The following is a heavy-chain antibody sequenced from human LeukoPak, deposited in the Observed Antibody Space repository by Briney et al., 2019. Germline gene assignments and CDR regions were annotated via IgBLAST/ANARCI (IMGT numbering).Heavy chain of an antibody. CDR2: INPSGGST. V-gene: IGHV1-46*02. Sequence: ASVKVSCKASGYTFNNYGISWVRQAPGQGLEWMGIINPSGGSTSYAQKFQGRVTMTRDMSTSTVYMELSSLRAEDTAVYYCARDIVGATTFPINYYYYYYMDVWGKGTTVTVSS. D-gene: IGHD1-26*01. CDR1: GYTFNNYG. J-gene: IGHJ6*03. CDR3: ARDIVGATTFPINYYYYYYMDV.